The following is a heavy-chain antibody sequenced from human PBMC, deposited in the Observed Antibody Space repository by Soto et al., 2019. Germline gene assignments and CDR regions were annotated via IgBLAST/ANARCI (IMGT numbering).Heavy chain of an antibody. CDR1: GFSISSGGYY. Sequence: SETLSLTCTVSGFSISSGGYYWSWIRQHPGKGLEWIGYIYYSGSTYYNPSLKSRVTISVDTSKNQFSLKLSSVTAADTAVYYCARTPPPHIVVVPAARWWFDPWGQGTLVTVSS. CDR2: IYYSGST. CDR3: ARTPPPHIVVVPAARWWFDP. D-gene: IGHD2-2*01. V-gene: IGHV4-31*03. J-gene: IGHJ5*02.